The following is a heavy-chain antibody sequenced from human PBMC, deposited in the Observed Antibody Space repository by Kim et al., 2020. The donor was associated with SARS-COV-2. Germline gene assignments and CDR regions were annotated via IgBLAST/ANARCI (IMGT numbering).Heavy chain of an antibody. D-gene: IGHD3-3*01. CDR3: AKDRDFRVFGAVYYFDY. V-gene: IGHV3-23*01. J-gene: IGHJ4*02. Sequence: VNGRFTISRDKSNTTLILQMNSLRAEDAAVYYCAKDRDFRVFGAVYYFDYWGQGTLVTVSS.